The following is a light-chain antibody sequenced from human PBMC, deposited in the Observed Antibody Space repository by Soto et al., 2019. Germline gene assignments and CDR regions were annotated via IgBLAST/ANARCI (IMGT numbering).Light chain of an antibody. V-gene: IGKV3-20*01. CDR3: QQYGSAPNT. CDR1: QSVGSIY. CDR2: GTS. Sequence: ENVLTQSPGTLSLSPGEIGTLSCRSIQSVGSIYLAWYQQKPGQAPRLLIYGTSKRARGVPDRFSGSGSGADFALTISRLEPEDFEVYYCQQYGSAPNTFGQGTRLEIK. J-gene: IGKJ5*01.